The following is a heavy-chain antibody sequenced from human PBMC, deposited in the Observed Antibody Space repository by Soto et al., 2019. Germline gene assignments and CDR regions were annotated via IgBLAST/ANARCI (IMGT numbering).Heavy chain of an antibody. Sequence: DVVLVNSGGGFVRPGESLRLSCGASGFRFTSFGMNWVRQGPGKGLEWLSYISGLSATTYYADPVRGRFTVSRDNDMNLVFLQLNNLRGDDTAVYYCTRGGAARPDYWGQGSRVVVSS. CDR1: GFRFTSFG. D-gene: IGHD2-15*01. V-gene: IGHV3-48*04. CDR3: TRGGAARPDY. J-gene: IGHJ4*02. CDR2: ISGLSATT.